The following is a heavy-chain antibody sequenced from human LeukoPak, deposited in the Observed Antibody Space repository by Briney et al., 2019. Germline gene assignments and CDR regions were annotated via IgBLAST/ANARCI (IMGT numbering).Heavy chain of an antibody. J-gene: IGHJ4*02. CDR2: ISGSGGST. D-gene: IGHD3-3*01. Sequence: GGSLRLSCAXSGFTFSSYAMSWVRQAPGKGLEWVSGISGSGGSTYYADSVKGRFTISRDNSKNTLYLQMYSLRAEDTAVYYCARASAPTYFWSGYFPLDYWGQGTLVTVSS. CDR1: GFTFSSYA. V-gene: IGHV3-23*01. CDR3: ARASAPTYFWSGYFPLDY.